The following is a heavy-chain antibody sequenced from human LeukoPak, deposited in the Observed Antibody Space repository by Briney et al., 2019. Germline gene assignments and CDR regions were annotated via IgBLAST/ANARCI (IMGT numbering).Heavy chain of an antibody. CDR1: GYIFTGYY. V-gene: IGHV1-2*02. D-gene: IGHD5-18*01. CDR2: INPNSGGT. CDR3: ARDLSGDTATVYFAD. Sequence: GASVKVSCKASGYIFTGYYMHWVRQAPRQGLEWMGRINPNSGGTNYAQKFQGRVTMTRDTSISTAYIELTSLRSDDTAEYYCARDLSGDTATVYFADWGQGTLVTVSS. J-gene: IGHJ4*02.